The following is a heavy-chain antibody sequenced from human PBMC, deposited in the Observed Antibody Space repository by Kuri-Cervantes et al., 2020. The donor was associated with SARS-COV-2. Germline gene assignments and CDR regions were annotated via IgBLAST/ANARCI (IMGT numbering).Heavy chain of an antibody. CDR1: GGSISSYY. V-gene: IGHV4-4*07. CDR2: IYTSGNT. D-gene: IGHD3-22*01. Sequence: GSLRLSCTVSGGSISSYYWSWIRQPAGKGLEWIGRIYTSGNTNYNPSLKSRVTMSVDTYKNQFSLKLSSVTAADTAVYYCARYYYDSSGYSKYYFDYWGQGTLVTVSS. CDR3: ARYYYDSSGYSKYYFDY. J-gene: IGHJ4*02.